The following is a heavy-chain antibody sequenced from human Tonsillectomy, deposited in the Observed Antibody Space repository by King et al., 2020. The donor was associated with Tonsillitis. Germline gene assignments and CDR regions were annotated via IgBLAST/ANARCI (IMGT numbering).Heavy chain of an antibody. CDR2: IYHSGST. J-gene: IGHJ4*02. V-gene: IGHV4-38-2*02. CDR3: ARFSGLGGHYDFDY. Sequence: VQLQESGPGLVKPSETLSLTCSISGYSISSGYYWGWIRQPPGKGLEWIGSIYHSGSTYYNPSLKSRVTISVDTSKNKFSLRLSSVTAADTAVYYCARFSGLGGHYDFDYGGRGTLVTVSS. CDR1: GYSISSGYY. D-gene: IGHD3-10*01.